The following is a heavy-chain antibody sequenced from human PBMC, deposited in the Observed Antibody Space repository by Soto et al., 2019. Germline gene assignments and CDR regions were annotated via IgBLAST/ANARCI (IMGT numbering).Heavy chain of an antibody. V-gene: IGHV3-30*18. CDR1: VFTFRSYG. Sequence: PVGSLRLSCASSVFTFRSYGMHCVRHSPGKWLEWVAIISFDGSNQYYQDSMKGRFTISRDNSKNTLYLQMDSLRVEDTAVYYCAKDGGSGSYSAETFQHWGQGTLVNVS. CDR2: ISFDGSNQ. D-gene: IGHD1-26*01. CDR3: AKDGGSGSYSAETFQH. J-gene: IGHJ1*01.